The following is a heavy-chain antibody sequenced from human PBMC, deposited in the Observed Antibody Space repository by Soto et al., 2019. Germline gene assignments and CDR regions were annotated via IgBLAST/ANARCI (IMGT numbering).Heavy chain of an antibody. CDR2: ISAYNGNT. CDR3: ARRLNYDFWSGYYTGRGDAFDI. V-gene: IGHV1-18*01. CDR1: GYTFTSYG. Sequence: ASVKVSCKASGYTFTSYGISWVRQAPGQGLEWMGWISAYNGNTNYAQKFQGRVTMTRNTSISTAYMELSSLRSEDTAVYYCARRLNYDFWSGYYTGRGDAFDIWGQGTMVTVSS. D-gene: IGHD3-3*01. J-gene: IGHJ3*02.